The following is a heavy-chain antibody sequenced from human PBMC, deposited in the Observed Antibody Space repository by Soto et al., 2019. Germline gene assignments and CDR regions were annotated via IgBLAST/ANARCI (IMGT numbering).Heavy chain of an antibody. CDR3: ARAATTVTTGWFDP. CDR2: IYYSGST. CDR1: GGSISSYY. V-gene: IGHV4-59*01. Sequence: SETLSLTCTVSGGSISSYYWSWIRQPPGKGLEWIGYIYYSGSTNYNPSLKSRVTISVDTSKDQFSLKLSSVTAADTAVYYCARAATTVTTGWFDPWGQGTLVTVSS. D-gene: IGHD4-17*01. J-gene: IGHJ5*02.